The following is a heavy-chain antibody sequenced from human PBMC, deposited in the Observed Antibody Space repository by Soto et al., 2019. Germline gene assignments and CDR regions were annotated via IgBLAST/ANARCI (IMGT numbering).Heavy chain of an antibody. CDR1: GGSISSGGYY. Sequence: PSETLSLTCTVSGGSISSGGYYRSWIRQPPGKGLEWIGYIYYSGSTNYNPSLKSRVTISVDTSKNQFSLKLSSVTAADTAVYYCARQEVEAVAGKDAFDIWGQGTMVTVSS. CDR2: IYYSGST. CDR3: ARQEVEAVAGKDAFDI. V-gene: IGHV4-61*08. J-gene: IGHJ3*02. D-gene: IGHD6-19*01.